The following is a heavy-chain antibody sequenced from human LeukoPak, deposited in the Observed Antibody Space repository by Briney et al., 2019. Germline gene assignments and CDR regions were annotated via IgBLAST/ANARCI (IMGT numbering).Heavy chain of an antibody. CDR1: GFTFSSYW. D-gene: IGHD4-17*01. Sequence: GGSLRLSCAASGFTFSSYWMHWVRQAPGKGLVWVSRINSDGSSTSYADSVKGRFTISRDNAKNTLYLQMDSLRAEDTAVYYCARATTVTTFFDYWGQGTLVTVSS. V-gene: IGHV3-74*01. J-gene: IGHJ4*02. CDR2: INSDGSST. CDR3: ARATTVTTFFDY.